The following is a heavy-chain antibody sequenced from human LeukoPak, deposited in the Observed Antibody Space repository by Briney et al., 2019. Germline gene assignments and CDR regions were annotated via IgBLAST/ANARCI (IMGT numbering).Heavy chain of an antibody. V-gene: IGHV3-48*01. D-gene: IGHD2-2*01. CDR3: AKDKTLYCSSTSCYAPGPLYYFDY. CDR2: IGSDGSTI. Sequence: PGGSLRLSCTASGFSFSRYSMNWVRQAPGKGLEWISYIGSDGSTIYYADSVKGRFTISRDNARNSLYLQMNSLRAEDTAVYYCAKDKTLYCSSTSCYAPGPLYYFDYWGQGTLVTVSS. J-gene: IGHJ4*02. CDR1: GFSFSRYS.